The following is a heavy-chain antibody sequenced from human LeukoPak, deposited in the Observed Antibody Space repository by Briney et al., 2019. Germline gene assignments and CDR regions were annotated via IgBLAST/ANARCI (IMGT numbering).Heavy chain of an antibody. CDR1: GFTFSSYG. D-gene: IGHD6-13*01. CDR2: IWYDGSNK. V-gene: IGHV3-33*01. J-gene: IGHJ4*02. Sequence: GGSLRLSCAASGFTFSSYGVHWVRRAPGKGLEWVAVIWYDGSNKYHAESVKGRFIISRDNSKNTLYLQMNSLRAEDTAVYYCATSIAAAGTLDYWGQGTLVTVSS. CDR3: ATSIAAAGTLDY.